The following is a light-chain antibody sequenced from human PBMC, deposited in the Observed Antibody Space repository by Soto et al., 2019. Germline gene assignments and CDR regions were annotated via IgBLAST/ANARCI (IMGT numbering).Light chain of an antibody. Sequence: EIVMTQSPVTLSVSPGERATLSCRTSQSVSSKLAWYQQKPGQAPRLLIYGASTRATGIPARFSGSGSGTEFTLTISSLQSEDFAVYYCQQHNSWPWAFGQGTKVDIK. CDR2: GAS. V-gene: IGKV3-15*01. CDR3: QQHNSWPWA. CDR1: QSVSSK. J-gene: IGKJ1*01.